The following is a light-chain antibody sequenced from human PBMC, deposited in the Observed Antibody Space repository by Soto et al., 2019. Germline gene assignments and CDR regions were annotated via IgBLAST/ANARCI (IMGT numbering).Light chain of an antibody. CDR3: QQCYSASWT. J-gene: IGKJ1*01. CDR1: QSISTY. V-gene: IGKV1-39*01. CDR2: DAT. Sequence: DIQMTQSPSPLAASVGARVTITCRASQSISTYLNWYQQKPGKAPKVLIFDATRLQSGVPSRFSGSGSGTDFTLAISSTQPEDSATYYCQQCYSASWTFGQGTKVHVK.